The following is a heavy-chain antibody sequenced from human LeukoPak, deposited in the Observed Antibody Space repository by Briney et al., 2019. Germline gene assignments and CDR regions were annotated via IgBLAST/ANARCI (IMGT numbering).Heavy chain of an antibody. V-gene: IGHV1-2*06. CDR2: INPNSGGT. CDR3: ARTPKDYYDSSGYYGY. J-gene: IGHJ4*02. CDR1: GYTFTSYY. D-gene: IGHD3-22*01. Sequence: ASVKVSCKASGYTFTSYYMHWVRQAPGQGLEWMGRINPNSGGTNYAQKFQGRVTMTRDTSISTAYMELSRLRSDDTAVYYCARTPKDYYDSSGYYGYWGQGTLVTVSS.